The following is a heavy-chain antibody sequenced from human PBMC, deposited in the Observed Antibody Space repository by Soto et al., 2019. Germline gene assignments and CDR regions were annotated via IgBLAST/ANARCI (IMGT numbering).Heavy chain of an antibody. V-gene: IGHV3-7*01. CDR1: GFTFSSYW. D-gene: IGHD1-26*01. Sequence: GALRLSCAASGFTFSSYWMSWVRQAPGKGLELVANIKQDGSEKYYVDSVKGRFTISRYNAKNSLYLQMNSLRAEDTAVYYCAMTQWELVAEDAVDXWGQGTIVTV. J-gene: IGHJ3*01. CDR3: AMTQWELVAEDAVDX. CDR2: IKQDGSEK.